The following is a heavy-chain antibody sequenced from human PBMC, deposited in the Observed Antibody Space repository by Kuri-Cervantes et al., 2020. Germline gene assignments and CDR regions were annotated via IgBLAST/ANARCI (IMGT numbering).Heavy chain of an antibody. CDR2: ISSSSSYI. Sequence: GESLKISCAASGFTFSSYSMNWVRQAPGKGLEWVSTISSSSSYIYYADSVKGRFTISRDNSKNTLYLQNYSLRGEDTAVYYCAKSLITMIVVAWGQGTLVTVSS. CDR3: AKSLITMIVVA. CDR1: GFTFSSYS. J-gene: IGHJ5*02. D-gene: IGHD3-22*01. V-gene: IGHV3-21*04.